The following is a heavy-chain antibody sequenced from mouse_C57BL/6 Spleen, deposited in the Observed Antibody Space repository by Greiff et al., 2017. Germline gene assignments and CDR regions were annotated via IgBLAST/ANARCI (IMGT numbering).Heavy chain of an antibody. CDR3: ARSIYDLYYFDY. V-gene: IGHV1-39*01. CDR1: GYSFTDYN. Sequence: VQLQQSGPELVQPGSSVKISCKASGYSFTDYNMNWVKQSNGKRLEWIGVINPNYGTTSYNQKFKGRATLTVDQSSSTAYMQLNSLTSEDPAVYYCARSIYDLYYFDYWGQGTTLTVSS. D-gene: IGHD2-3*01. J-gene: IGHJ2*01. CDR2: INPNYGTT.